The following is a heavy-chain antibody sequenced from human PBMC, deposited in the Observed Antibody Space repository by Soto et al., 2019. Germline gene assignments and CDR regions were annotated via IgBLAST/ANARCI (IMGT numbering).Heavy chain of an antibody. J-gene: IGHJ6*02. CDR1: GFTFSSYG. CDR3: AKDSRRYCTNGVCYSGYYYYGMDV. Sequence: LRLSCAASGFTFSSYGMHWVRQAPGKGLEWVAVISYDGSNKYYADSVKGRFTISRDNSKNTLYLQMNSLRAEDTAVYYCAKDSRRYCTNGVCYSGYYYYGMDVWGQGTTVTVSS. D-gene: IGHD2-8*01. CDR2: ISYDGSNK. V-gene: IGHV3-30*18.